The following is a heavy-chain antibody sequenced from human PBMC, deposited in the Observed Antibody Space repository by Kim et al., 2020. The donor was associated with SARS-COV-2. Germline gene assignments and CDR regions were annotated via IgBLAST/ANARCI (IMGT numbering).Heavy chain of an antibody. CDR3: AKDPGDACSGCAPWRFYYYGMDV. Sequence: GGSLRLSCAASGFTFSSYAMSWVRQAPGKGLEWVSAISGSGGSTYYADSVKGRFTISRDNSKNTLYLQMNSLRAEDTAVYYCAKDPGDACSGCAPWRFYYYGMDVWGQGTTVTVSS. CDR1: GFTFSSYA. J-gene: IGHJ6*02. CDR2: ISGSGGST. D-gene: IGHD6-19*01. V-gene: IGHV3-23*01.